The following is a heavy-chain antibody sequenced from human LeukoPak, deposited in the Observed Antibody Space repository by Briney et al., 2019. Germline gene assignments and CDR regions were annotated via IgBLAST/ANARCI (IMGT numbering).Heavy chain of an antibody. CDR1: GFTFSSYA. J-gene: IGHJ4*02. CDR3: ARGPSGYHNT. Sequence: AGGSLRLSCAASGFTFSSYAMSWVRQAPGKGLEWVSAISGSGGSTYSADSVEGRFTISRDNSKNTLYLQMNSLRAEDTAVYYCARGPSGYHNTGGQGTLVTVSS. V-gene: IGHV3-23*01. D-gene: IGHD5-12*01. CDR2: ISGSGGST.